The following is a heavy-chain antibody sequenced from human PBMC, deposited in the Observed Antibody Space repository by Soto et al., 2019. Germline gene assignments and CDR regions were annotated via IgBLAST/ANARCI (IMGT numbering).Heavy chain of an antibody. CDR1: GFTFSSYS. CDR3: ASEQWAGGMDV. J-gene: IGHJ6*02. V-gene: IGHV3-21*01. D-gene: IGHD6-19*01. CDR2: ITSSSSYI. Sequence: EVQLVESGGGLVKPGGSLRLSCAASGFTFSSYSMNWVRQAPGKGLEWVSSITSSSSYIYYADSVKGRFTISRDNAKNSPYLQMNSLRAEDTAVYYCASEQWAGGMDVWGQGTTVTVPS.